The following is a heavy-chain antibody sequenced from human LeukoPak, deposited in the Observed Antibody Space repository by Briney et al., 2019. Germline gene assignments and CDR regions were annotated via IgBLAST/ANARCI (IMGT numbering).Heavy chain of an antibody. CDR1: GGSFSGYY. V-gene: IGHV4-34*01. Sequence: PSETLSLTCAVYGGSFSGYYWSWIRQPPGKGLEWIGEINHSGRNKYNPSLKSRVTISVDTSKNQFSLKLSSVTAADTAVYYCARVGIYDFWSGHSLVDYWGQGTLVTVSS. J-gene: IGHJ4*02. CDR3: ARVGIYDFWSGHSLVDY. D-gene: IGHD3-3*01. CDR2: INHSGRN.